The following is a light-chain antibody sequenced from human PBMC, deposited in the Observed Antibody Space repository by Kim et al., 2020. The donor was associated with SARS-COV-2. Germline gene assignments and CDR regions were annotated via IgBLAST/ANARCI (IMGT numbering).Light chain of an antibody. CDR1: SRRNYY. V-gene: IGLV3-19*01. Sequence: VGLGQTVRITGQGDSRRNYYATWYQQRPGQAPILFSYGKNNRPSGIPDRFSGSSSGNTVSLTVTGTQAGAEADYYCNSRGSNDHVVFGGGTQLTVL. J-gene: IGLJ2*01. CDR2: GKN. CDR3: NSRGSNDHVV.